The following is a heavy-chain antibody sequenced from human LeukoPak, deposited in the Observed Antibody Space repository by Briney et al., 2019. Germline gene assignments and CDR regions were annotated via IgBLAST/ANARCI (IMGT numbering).Heavy chain of an antibody. CDR1: GFTFSSYA. Sequence: PGGSLRLSCAASGFTFSSYAVSWVRQAPGKGLEWVSAVSGGGGTTYYADSVKGRFTISRDNSKNTLYLQMSSMRAADTAVYYWEKTTRCPYYFDYGGKGPLVTVPS. CDR3: EKTTRCPYYFDY. D-gene: IGHD1-1*01. J-gene: IGHJ4*02. V-gene: IGHV3-23*01. CDR2: VSGGGGTT.